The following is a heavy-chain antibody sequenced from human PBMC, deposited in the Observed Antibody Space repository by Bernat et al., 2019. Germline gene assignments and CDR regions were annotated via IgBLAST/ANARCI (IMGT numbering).Heavy chain of an antibody. CDR3: ARTTVVTPNWYFDL. D-gene: IGHD4-23*01. J-gene: IGHJ2*01. Sequence: QLQLQESGPGLVKPSETLSLTCTVSGGSISSSSYYWGWIRQPPGKGLEWIGSIDYSGSTYYNPSLKSRVTISVDTSKNQFALKLSSVTAADTAVYYCARTTVVTPNWYFDLWGRGTLVTVSS. CDR2: IDYSGST. CDR1: GGSISSSSYY. V-gene: IGHV4-39*01.